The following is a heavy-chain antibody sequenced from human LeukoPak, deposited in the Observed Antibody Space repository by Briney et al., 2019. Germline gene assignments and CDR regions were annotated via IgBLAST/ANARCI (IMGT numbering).Heavy chain of an antibody. CDR3: ATSYGNNWFDP. CDR1: GGSFSGYY. D-gene: IGHD4-17*01. V-gene: IGHV4-34*01. J-gene: IGHJ5*02. Sequence: PSETLSLTCAVYGGSFSGYYWSWIRQPPGKGLEWIGEINHSGSTNYNPSLKSRVTISVDTSKNQFSLKLSSVTAADTAVYYCATSYGNNWFDPWGQGTLVTVSS. CDR2: INHSGST.